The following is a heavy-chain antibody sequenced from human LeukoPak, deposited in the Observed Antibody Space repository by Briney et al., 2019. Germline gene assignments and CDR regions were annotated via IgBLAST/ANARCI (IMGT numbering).Heavy chain of an antibody. CDR2: ISSSSSYI. Sequence: KPGGSLRLSCAVSGFTFSDYYMSCIRQAPGKGLEWVSSISSSSSYIYYADSVKGRFTISRDNAKNSLYLQMNSLRAEDTAVYYCARELVVASFDYWGQGTLVTVSS. V-gene: IGHV3-11*06. J-gene: IGHJ4*02. CDR3: ARELVVASFDY. D-gene: IGHD2-15*01. CDR1: GFTFSDYY.